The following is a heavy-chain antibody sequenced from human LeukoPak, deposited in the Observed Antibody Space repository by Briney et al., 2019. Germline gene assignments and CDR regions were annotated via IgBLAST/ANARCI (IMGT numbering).Heavy chain of an antibody. V-gene: IGHV1-18*01. CDR1: GYTFTSYG. Sequence: ASVKVSCKASGYTFTSYGISWVRQAPGQGLEWMGWISAYNGNTNYAQKLQGRVTMTRDTSISTAYMELSRLRSDDTAVYYCVRRIAAAGTFDYWGQGTLVTVSS. CDR2: ISAYNGNT. CDR3: VRRIAAAGTFDY. J-gene: IGHJ4*02. D-gene: IGHD6-13*01.